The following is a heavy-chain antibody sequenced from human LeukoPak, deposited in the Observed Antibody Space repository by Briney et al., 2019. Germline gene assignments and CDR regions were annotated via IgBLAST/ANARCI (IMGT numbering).Heavy chain of an antibody. Sequence: GGSLRLSCAASGFTFSSYSMNWVRQAPGKGLEWVSFISSSSSYIYYADSVKGRFTISRDNAKNSLYLQMNSLRAEDTAVYYCTRGGIVAATLYYFDYWGQGTLVTVSS. D-gene: IGHD5-12*01. CDR2: ISSSSSYI. CDR1: GFTFSSYS. CDR3: TRGGIVAATLYYFDY. J-gene: IGHJ4*02. V-gene: IGHV3-21*01.